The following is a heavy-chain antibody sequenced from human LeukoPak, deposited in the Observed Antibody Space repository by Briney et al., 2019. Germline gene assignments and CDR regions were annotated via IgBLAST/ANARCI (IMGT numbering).Heavy chain of an antibody. CDR2: MNPNSGNT. D-gene: IGHD3-22*01. CDR3: ARGLGGFYYYDSSGYYYSY. Sequence: ASVKVSCKASGYTFTSYDINWVRQATGQGLEWMGWMNPNSGNTGYAQKFQGRVTMTRNTSISTAYMELSSLRSEDTAVYYCARGLGGFYYYDSSGYYYSYWGQGTLVTVSS. CDR1: GYTFTSYD. J-gene: IGHJ4*02. V-gene: IGHV1-8*01.